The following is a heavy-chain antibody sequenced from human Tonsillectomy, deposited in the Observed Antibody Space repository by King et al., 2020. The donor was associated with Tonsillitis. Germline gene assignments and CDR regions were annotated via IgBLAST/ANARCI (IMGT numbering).Heavy chain of an antibody. V-gene: IGHV1-2*04. CDR2: INPNSGGT. CDR1: GYTFTGYY. CDR3: AREHIAGGVYAFDI. Sequence: QLVQSGAEVKKPGASVKVSCKASGYTFTGYYMHWVRQAPGQGLEWMGWINPNSGGTNYAQKFQGWVTMTRDTSISTAYMELSRLRSDDTAVYYCAREHIAGGVYAFDIWGQGTMVTVSS. D-gene: IGHD2-15*01. J-gene: IGHJ3*02.